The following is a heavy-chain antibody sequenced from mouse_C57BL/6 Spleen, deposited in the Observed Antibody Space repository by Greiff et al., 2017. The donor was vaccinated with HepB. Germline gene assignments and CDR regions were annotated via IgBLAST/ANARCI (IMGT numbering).Heavy chain of an antibody. V-gene: IGHV1-69*01. CDR3: ASRGGYGSIYWYFDV. D-gene: IGHD1-1*01. CDR2: IDPSDSYT. J-gene: IGHJ1*03. Sequence: QVQLQQSGAELVMPGASVKLSCKASGYTFTSYWMHWVKQRPGQGLEWIGEIDPSDSYTNYNQKFKGKSTLTVDKSSSTAYMQLSSLTSEDSAVYYCASRGGYGSIYWYFDVWGTGTTVTVSS. CDR1: GYTFTSYW.